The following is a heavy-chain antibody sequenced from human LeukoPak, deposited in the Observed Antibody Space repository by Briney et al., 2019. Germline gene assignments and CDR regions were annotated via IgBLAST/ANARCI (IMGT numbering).Heavy chain of an antibody. Sequence: PSETLSLTCAVYGGSFSGYYWSWIRQPPGKGLEWIGEINHSGSTNYNPSLKSRVTISVDTSKNQFSLKLSSVTAADTAVYYCARGYVLRLLEWASYYFDYWGQGTLVTVSS. CDR3: ARGYVLRLLEWASYYFDY. CDR2: INHSGST. V-gene: IGHV4-34*01. CDR1: GGSFSGYY. J-gene: IGHJ4*02. D-gene: IGHD3-3*01.